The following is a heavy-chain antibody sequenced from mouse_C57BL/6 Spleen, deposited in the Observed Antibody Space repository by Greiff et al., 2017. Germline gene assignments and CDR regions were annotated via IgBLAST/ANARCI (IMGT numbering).Heavy chain of an antibody. Sequence: EVQLQQSGPELVKPGASVKISCKASGYTFTDYYMNWVKQSHGKSLEWIGDINPNNGGTSYNQKFKGKATLTVDKSSSTAYMELRSLTSEDSAVYYCARNYYGRGFDVWGTGTTVTVSS. CDR1: GYTFTDYY. J-gene: IGHJ1*03. CDR2: INPNNGGT. CDR3: ARNYYGRGFDV. V-gene: IGHV1-26*01. D-gene: IGHD1-1*01.